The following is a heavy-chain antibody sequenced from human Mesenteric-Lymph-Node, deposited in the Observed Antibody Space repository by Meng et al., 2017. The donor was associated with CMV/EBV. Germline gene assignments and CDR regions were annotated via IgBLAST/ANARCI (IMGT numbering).Heavy chain of an antibody. V-gene: IGHV1-18*01. Sequence: ASVKVSCKASGYTFTSYGISWVRQAPGQGLEWMGWISAYNGNTNYAQKLQGRVTMTTDTSTSTAYMELRSLRSDGTAVYYCARAPLELLPFDYWGQGTLVTVSS. CDR3: ARAPLELLPFDY. CDR1: GYTFTSYG. J-gene: IGHJ4*02. CDR2: ISAYNGNT. D-gene: IGHD2-15*01.